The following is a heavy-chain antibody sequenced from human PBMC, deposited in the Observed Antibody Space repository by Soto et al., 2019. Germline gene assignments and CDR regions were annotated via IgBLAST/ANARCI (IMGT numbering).Heavy chain of an antibody. CDR3: TRGLSVTTRLWYYYYMDV. D-gene: IGHD4-4*01. Sequence: GGSLRLSCTASGFTFGDYAMSWFRQAPGKGLEWVGFIRSKADGGTTEYAASVKGRFTISRADSKTIASLQMNSLKTEDTAVYYCTRGLSVTTRLWYYYYMDVWGKGTTVTVSS. CDR1: GFTFGDYA. V-gene: IGHV3-49*03. J-gene: IGHJ6*03. CDR2: IRSKADGGTT.